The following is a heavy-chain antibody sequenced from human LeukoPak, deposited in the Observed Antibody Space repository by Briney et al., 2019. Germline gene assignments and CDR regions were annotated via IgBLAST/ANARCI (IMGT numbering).Heavy chain of an antibody. J-gene: IGHJ4*02. CDR1: GGSISSGGYY. Sequence: PSETLSLTYTVSGGSISSGGYYWSWIRQPPGKGLEWIGYIYHSGSTYYNPSLKSRVTISVDRSKNQFSLKLSSVTAADTAVYYCARNPGITGTLCWGQGTLVTVSS. CDR3: ARNPGITGTLC. D-gene: IGHD1-20*01. CDR2: IYHSGST. V-gene: IGHV4-30-2*01.